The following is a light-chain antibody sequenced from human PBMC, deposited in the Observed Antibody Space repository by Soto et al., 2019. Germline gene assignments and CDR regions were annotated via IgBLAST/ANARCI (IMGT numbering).Light chain of an antibody. V-gene: IGKV3-15*01. J-gene: IGKJ1*01. CDR3: QQYNKWPQT. Sequence: EIVMTQSPATLSLSPGERAALSCRASQSVTTNLAWYRQKPGQAPRLLIYGASTRATDIPARFSGSGSGTEFTLTISSLQSEDFAIHYCQQYNKWPQTFGQGTKVEIK. CDR2: GAS. CDR1: QSVTTN.